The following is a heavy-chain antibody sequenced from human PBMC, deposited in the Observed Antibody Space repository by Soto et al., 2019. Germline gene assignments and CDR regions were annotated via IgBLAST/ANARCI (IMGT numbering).Heavy chain of an antibody. V-gene: IGHV4-34*01. D-gene: IGHD3-16*01. Sequence: SETLSLTCAVCGGSFSGYYWSWIRQPPGKGLEWIGEINHSGSTNYNPSLKSRVTISVDTSKNQFSLKLSSVTAADTAVYYCARYGGAIGMDVWGQGTTVTVSS. J-gene: IGHJ6*02. CDR3: ARYGGAIGMDV. CDR2: INHSGST. CDR1: GGSFSGYY.